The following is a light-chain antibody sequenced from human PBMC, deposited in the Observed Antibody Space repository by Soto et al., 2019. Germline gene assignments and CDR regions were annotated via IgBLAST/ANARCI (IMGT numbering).Light chain of an antibody. CDR1: QSIKTY. CDR2: GAS. CDR3: QQCYDSPWT. V-gene: IGKV1-39*01. Sequence: DIQMTQSPSSLSTSEGDRVTITCRASQSIKTYLNWYQQRPGGAPKLLIYGASSLQGGVPSRFSGSGSGTDFTLTISSLQPEDFATYYCQQCYDSPWTFGQGTKVEIK. J-gene: IGKJ1*01.